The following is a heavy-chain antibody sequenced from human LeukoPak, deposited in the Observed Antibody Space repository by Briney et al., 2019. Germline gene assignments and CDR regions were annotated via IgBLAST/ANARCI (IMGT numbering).Heavy chain of an antibody. J-gene: IGHJ4*02. Sequence: GGSLRLSCAASGFTFSGYSMNWVREAPGQGLEWGSGISSSSSAIYYADSVKGRVTISRDNAKNSLYLQMNSLRAEATAVYSCARDPPEAVAYHFDYQGQRTMVTV. CDR2: ISSSSSAI. D-gene: IGHD6-19*01. V-gene: IGHV3-48*01. CDR1: GFTFSGYS. CDR3: ARDPPEAVAYHFDY.